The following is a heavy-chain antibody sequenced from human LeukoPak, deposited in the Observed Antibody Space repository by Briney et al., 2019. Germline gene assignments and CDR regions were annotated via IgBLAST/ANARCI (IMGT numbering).Heavy chain of an antibody. Sequence: GGSLRLSCAASGFTFSNAWMSWVRQAPGKGLEWVGRIKSKTDGGTTDYAAPVKGRFTISRDDSKNTLYLQMNSLKTEDTAVYYCTTVPPLYSSSWYGRYYYYGMDVWGKGITVTVSS. CDR1: GFTFSNAW. CDR3: TTVPPLYSSSWYGRYYYYGMDV. CDR2: IKSKTDGGTT. J-gene: IGHJ6*04. V-gene: IGHV3-15*01. D-gene: IGHD6-13*01.